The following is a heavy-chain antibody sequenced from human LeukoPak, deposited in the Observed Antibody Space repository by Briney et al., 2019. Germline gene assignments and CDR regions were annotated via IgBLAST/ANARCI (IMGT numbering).Heavy chain of an antibody. CDR2: IIPIFGTA. Sequence: ASVKVSCKASGGTFGSYAISWVRQAPGQGLEWMGGIIPIFGTANYAQKFQGRVTITADESTSTAYMELSSLRSEDTAVYYCASPPLGVDPNDYFDYWGQGTLVTVSS. CDR1: GGTFGSYA. V-gene: IGHV1-69*13. CDR3: ASPPLGVDPNDYFDY. J-gene: IGHJ4*02. D-gene: IGHD3-16*01.